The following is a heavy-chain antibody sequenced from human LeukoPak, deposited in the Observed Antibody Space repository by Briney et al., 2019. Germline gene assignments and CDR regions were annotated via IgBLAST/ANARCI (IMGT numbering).Heavy chain of an antibody. D-gene: IGHD3-9*01. CDR2: INSDGSST. CDR3: ARERYDILTGYQSYFDY. Sequence: GGSLRLSCAASGFTFSSYWMHWVRQAPGKGLVWVSRINSDGSSTSYADSVKGRFTISRDNAKNSLYLQMNSLRAEDTAVYYCARERYDILTGYQSYFDYWGQGTLVTVSS. V-gene: IGHV3-74*01. CDR1: GFTFSSYW. J-gene: IGHJ4*02.